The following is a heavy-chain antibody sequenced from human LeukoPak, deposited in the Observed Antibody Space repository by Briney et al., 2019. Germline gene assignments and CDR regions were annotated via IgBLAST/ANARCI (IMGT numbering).Heavy chain of an antibody. D-gene: IGHD1-26*01. CDR1: GYTFTSYG. Sequence: ASVKVSGKASGYTFTSYGISWVRQAPGQGLEWMGWISAYNGNTNYAQKLQGRVTMTTDTSTSTAYMELRSLRSDDTAVYYCARVPVGATWSDYWGQGTLVTVSS. CDR2: ISAYNGNT. CDR3: ARVPVGATWSDY. J-gene: IGHJ4*02. V-gene: IGHV1-18*01.